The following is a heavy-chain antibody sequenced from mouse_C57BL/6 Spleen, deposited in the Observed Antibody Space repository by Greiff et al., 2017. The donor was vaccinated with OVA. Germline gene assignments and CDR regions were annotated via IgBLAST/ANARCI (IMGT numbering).Heavy chain of an antibody. CDR1: GYTFTDYY. J-gene: IGHJ2*01. Sequence: VQLQQSGPELVKPGASVKISCKASGYTFTDYYMNWVKQSHGKSLEWIGDINPNNGGTSYNQKFKGKATLTVDKSSSTAYMELRSLTSEDSAVYYCASPFYYDYGFDYWGQGTTLTVSS. CDR3: ASPFYYDYGFDY. V-gene: IGHV1-26*01. CDR2: INPNNGGT. D-gene: IGHD2-4*01.